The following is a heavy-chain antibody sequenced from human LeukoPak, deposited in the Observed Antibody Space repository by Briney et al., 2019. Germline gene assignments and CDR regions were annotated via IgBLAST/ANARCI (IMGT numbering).Heavy chain of an antibody. Sequence: ASVKVSCKVSGYTLTELSMHWVRQAPGKGLEWMGGFDPEDGETIYAQKFQGRVTMTEDTSTDTAYMELSSLRSDDTAVYYCASLRWDYGDYEGYYYGMDVWGQGTTVTVSS. J-gene: IGHJ6*02. CDR2: FDPEDGET. V-gene: IGHV1-24*01. CDR3: ASLRWDYGDYEGYYYGMDV. D-gene: IGHD4-17*01. CDR1: GYTLTELS.